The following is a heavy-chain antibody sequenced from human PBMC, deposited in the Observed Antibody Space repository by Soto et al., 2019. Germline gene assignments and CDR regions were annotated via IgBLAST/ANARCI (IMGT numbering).Heavy chain of an antibody. D-gene: IGHD3-16*01. J-gene: IGHJ6*02. CDR1: GGSISSYY. CDR2: IYYSGST. CDR3: ARDGGTYGMDV. V-gene: IGHV4-59*01. Sequence: QVQLQESGPGLVKPSETLSLTCTVSGGSISSYYWNWIRQPPGKGLEWIGYIYYSGSTNYNPSLKSRLTISVDTSKNQFSLKLSSVTAADTAVYYCARDGGTYGMDVWGQGTTVTVSS.